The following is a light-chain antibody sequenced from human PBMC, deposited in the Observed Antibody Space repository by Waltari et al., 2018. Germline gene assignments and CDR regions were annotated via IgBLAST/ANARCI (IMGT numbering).Light chain of an antibody. CDR2: AAS. CDR3: QQSYSTPPYT. Sequence: DIQMTQSTSSLSASVGHRVTITCRASQSISSYLNWYQQKPGKAPKLLIYAASSLQSGVPSRFSGSGSGTDFTLTISSLQPEDFATYYCQQSYSTPPYTFGQGTKLEIK. CDR1: QSISSY. J-gene: IGKJ2*01. V-gene: IGKV1-39*01.